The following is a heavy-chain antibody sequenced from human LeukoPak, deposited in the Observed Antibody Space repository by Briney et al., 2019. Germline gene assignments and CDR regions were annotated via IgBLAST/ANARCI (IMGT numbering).Heavy chain of an antibody. CDR2: IYHSGST. CDR3: ARHFPFMIVVVTGFDP. D-gene: IGHD3-22*01. V-gene: IGHV4-38-2*02. J-gene: IGHJ5*02. CDR1: GYSISSGYY. Sequence: SETLSLTCTVSGYSISSGYYWGWIRQPPGEGLEWIGSIYHSGSTYYNPSLKSRVTISVDTSKNQFSLKLSSVTAADTPVYYCARHFPFMIVVVTGFDPWGQGTLVTVSS.